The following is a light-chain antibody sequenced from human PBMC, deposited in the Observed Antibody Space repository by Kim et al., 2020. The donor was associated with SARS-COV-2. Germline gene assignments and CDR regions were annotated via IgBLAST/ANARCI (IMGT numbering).Light chain of an antibody. V-gene: IGKV3-20*01. CDR3: QQYGSSPRT. Sequence: PGERATLSCRASESVRNSYLAWYQQKPGQAPRLLIYGASSRATDIPDRFSGSGSGTDFTLTISRLEPEDFAVYYCQQYGSSPRTFGQGTKV. CDR2: GAS. J-gene: IGKJ1*01. CDR1: ESVRNSY.